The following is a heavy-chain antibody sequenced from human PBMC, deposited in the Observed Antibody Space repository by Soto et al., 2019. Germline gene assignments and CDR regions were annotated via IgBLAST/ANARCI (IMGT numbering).Heavy chain of an antibody. Sequence: SETLSLTCAVSGGSISSSNWWSFVRQPPGKGLEWIGEIYHSGSTNYNPSLKSRVTISVDKSKNQFSLKLSSVTAADTAVYYCASGRSPPLHGSGSKNWFDPWGQGTLVTVSS. V-gene: IGHV4-4*02. CDR2: IYHSGST. CDR3: ASGRSPPLHGSGSKNWFDP. CDR1: GGSISSSNW. D-gene: IGHD3-10*01. J-gene: IGHJ5*02.